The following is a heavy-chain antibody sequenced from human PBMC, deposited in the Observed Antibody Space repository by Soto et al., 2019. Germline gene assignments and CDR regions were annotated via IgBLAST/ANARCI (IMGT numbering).Heavy chain of an antibody. Sequence: EVQLLESGGGLIQPGGSLRLSCAASGFTFSSYALSWVRQAPGKGLEWVSAISGSGGSTYYADSVKGRFTISRDNSKNTLYLQMNSLRAEDTAVYCCAKETMVESAFDIWGQGTMVTVSS. CDR3: AKETMVESAFDI. CDR2: ISGSGGST. V-gene: IGHV3-23*01. CDR1: GFTFSSYA. J-gene: IGHJ3*02. D-gene: IGHD3-10*01.